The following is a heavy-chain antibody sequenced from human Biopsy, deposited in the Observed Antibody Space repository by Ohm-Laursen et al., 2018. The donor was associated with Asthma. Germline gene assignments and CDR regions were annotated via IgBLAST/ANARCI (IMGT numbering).Heavy chain of an antibody. D-gene: IGHD6-19*01. Sequence: RISCKAPGGTFSNFAISWVRQAPGQGLEGLGGIMTVFGTTNYAQKFQGRVTITADESTSTAYMEVTSLRSEDTAIYYCARCQVGYSSGWSLLLKKIYYSGMDVWGQGTAVTVSS. CDR1: GGTFSNFA. V-gene: IGHV1-69*01. CDR2: IMTVFGTT. CDR3: ARCQVGYSSGWSLLLKKIYYSGMDV. J-gene: IGHJ6*02.